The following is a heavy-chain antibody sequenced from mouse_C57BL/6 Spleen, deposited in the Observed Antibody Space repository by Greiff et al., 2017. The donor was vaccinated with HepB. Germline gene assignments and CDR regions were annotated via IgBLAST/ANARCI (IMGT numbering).Heavy chain of an antibody. CDR2: IDPSDSYT. V-gene: IGHV1-50*01. CDR1: GYTFTSYW. CDR3: ARRITTVVGHFDY. D-gene: IGHD1-1*01. Sequence: QVQLQQPGAELVKPGASVKLSCKASGYTFTSYWMQWVKQRPGQGLEWIGEIDPSDSYTNYNQKFKGKATLTVDPSSSTAYMQLSSLTSEDSAVYYCARRITTVVGHFDYWGQGTTLTVSS. J-gene: IGHJ2*01.